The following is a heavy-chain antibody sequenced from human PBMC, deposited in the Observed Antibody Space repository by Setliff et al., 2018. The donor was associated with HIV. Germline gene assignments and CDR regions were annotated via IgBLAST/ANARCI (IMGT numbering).Heavy chain of an antibody. CDR1: GGSFSSYY. J-gene: IGHJ6*03. V-gene: IGHV4-34*01. D-gene: IGHD6-19*01. CDR3: ARVPGYSGGTSYMDV. CDR2: INHSGST. Sequence: SETLSLTCAVYGGSFSSYYWSWIRQPPGKGLEWIGEINHSGSTNYNPSLKSRVTISVDTSKNQFSLKLRSVTAADRAVYYCARVPGYSGGTSYMDVWGKGTTVTVSS.